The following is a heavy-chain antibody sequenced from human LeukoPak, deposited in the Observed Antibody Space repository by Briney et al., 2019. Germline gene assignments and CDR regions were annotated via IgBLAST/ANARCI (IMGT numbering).Heavy chain of an antibody. V-gene: IGHV3-74*01. CDR1: GFTFSSNW. J-gene: IGHJ4*02. Sequence: PGGSLRLSCAASGFTFSSNWMHWVRQAPGKGLVWVSRINSDGSSTTYADSVKGRFTISRDNSKNTLYLQMNSLRAEDTAVYYCAKDWVGYSYGYDYWGQGTLVTVSS. D-gene: IGHD5-18*01. CDR3: AKDWVGYSYGYDY. CDR2: INSDGSST.